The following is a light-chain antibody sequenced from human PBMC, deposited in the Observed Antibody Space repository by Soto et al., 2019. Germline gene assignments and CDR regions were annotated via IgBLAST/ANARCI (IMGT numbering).Light chain of an antibody. J-gene: IGLJ2*01. V-gene: IGLV2-8*01. CDR1: SSDVGGYNY. CDR3: SSYAGSNSVV. Sequence: QSALTQPPSASGSPGQSFTISCTGTSSDVGGYNYVSWYQQHPGKVPKLMIYEVSRRPSGVPDRFSGSKSGNTASLTVSGLQAEDEADYYCSSYAGSNSVVFGGGTKLTVL. CDR2: EVS.